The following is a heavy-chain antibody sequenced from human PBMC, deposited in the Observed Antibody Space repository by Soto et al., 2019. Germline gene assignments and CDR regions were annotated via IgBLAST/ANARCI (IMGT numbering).Heavy chain of an antibody. J-gene: IGHJ4*02. D-gene: IGHD6-19*01. CDR3: ARGLSSSGWYRGAYYFDY. V-gene: IGHV3-7*03. CDR1: GFTVSSYW. CDR2: IKQDGSEK. Sequence: GSLRLSGAASGFTVSSYWMSWVRQAPGKGLEWVANIKQDGSEKYYVDSVKGRFTISRDNAKNSLYLQMNSLRAEDTAVYYCARGLSSSGWYRGAYYFDYWGQGTLVTVCS.